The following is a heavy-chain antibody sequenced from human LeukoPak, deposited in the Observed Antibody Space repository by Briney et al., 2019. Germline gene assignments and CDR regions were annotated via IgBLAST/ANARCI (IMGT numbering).Heavy chain of an antibody. J-gene: IGHJ4*02. CDR2: FDPEDGET. V-gene: IGHV1-24*01. CDR1: GYTLTELS. CDR3: ATDPFSSSWFGPGDY. D-gene: IGHD6-13*01. Sequence: GASVKVSCKVSGYTLTELSMHWVRQAPGKGLEWMGGFDPEDGETIYAQKFQGRVTMTEDTSTDTACMELSSLRSEDTAVYYCATDPFSSSWFGPGDYWGQGTLVTVSS.